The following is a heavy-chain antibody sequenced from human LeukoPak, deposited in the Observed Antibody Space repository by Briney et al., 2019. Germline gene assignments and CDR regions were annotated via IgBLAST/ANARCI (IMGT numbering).Heavy chain of an antibody. CDR3: ARGPSGYHNT. J-gene: IGHJ4*02. Sequence: GGSLRLSCAASGFTFSSYGMHWVRQAPGKGLEWVAFIRYDGSNKYYADSVKGRFSISRDNSKNTLYLQMNSLRAEDTAVYYCARGPSGYHNTGGQGTLVTVSS. CDR1: GFTFSSYG. CDR2: IRYDGSNK. V-gene: IGHV3-30*02. D-gene: IGHD5-12*01.